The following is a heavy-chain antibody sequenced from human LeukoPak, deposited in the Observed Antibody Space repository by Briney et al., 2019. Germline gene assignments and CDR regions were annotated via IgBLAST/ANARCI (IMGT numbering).Heavy chain of an antibody. D-gene: IGHD4-17*01. CDR2: IFPSGGEI. J-gene: IGHJ4*02. CDR1: GFTFSTFA. V-gene: IGHV3-23*01. CDR3: ARIAVTYTFDY. Sequence: GGSLRLSCAASGFTFSTFAMIWVRQPPGKGLEWVSSIFPSGGEIHYADSVRGRFTISRDNSKSTLSLQMNSLRAGDTAVYYCARIAVTYTFDYWGQGTLVTVSS.